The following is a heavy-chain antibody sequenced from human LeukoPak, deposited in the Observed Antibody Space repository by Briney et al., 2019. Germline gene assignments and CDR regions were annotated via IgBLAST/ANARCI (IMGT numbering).Heavy chain of an antibody. CDR3: ARHVGYSSGWSDY. Sequence: PSETLSLTCTVSGGSISSNSYYWGWIRQPPGKGLEWIGSMYYNGSTRYNPSLKSRVTIYVDTSKNQFSLKLSSVTAADTAVYYCARHVGYSSGWSDYWGQGTLVTVSS. J-gene: IGHJ4*02. CDR2: MYYNGST. D-gene: IGHD6-19*01. CDR1: GGSISSNSYY. V-gene: IGHV4-39*01.